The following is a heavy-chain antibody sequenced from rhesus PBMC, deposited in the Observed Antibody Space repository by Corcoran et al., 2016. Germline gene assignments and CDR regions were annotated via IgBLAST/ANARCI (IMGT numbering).Heavy chain of an antibody. CDR1: GCTFGSYY. CDR2: INTGGGST. V-gene: IGHV3-8*01. Sequence: EVQLVESGGGLVQPGGSLRLSCTGSGCTFGSYYMYWGRQAPGKGLELVSAINTGGGSTWYTDSVKGRFTISKENAKNTLYLQMDSLRAEDTAVYYCARDLGYWGQGVLVTVSS. CDR3: ARDLGY. J-gene: IGHJ4*01.